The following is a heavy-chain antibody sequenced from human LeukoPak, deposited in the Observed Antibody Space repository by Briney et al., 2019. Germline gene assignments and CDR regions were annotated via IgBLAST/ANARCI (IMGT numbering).Heavy chain of an antibody. CDR3: ARPGLAYCGADCYSTEGYYFDY. CDR1: GENFSIYF. D-gene: IGHD2-21*01. Sequence: SETLSLTCAVYGENFSIYFYSWIRQPPGKGLEWIGEINHGGSTSYNPSLKSRVTISVDTSKNQFSLRLSSVTAADTAMYYCARPGLAYCGADCYSTEGYYFDYWSQGALVTVSS. V-gene: IGHV4-34*01. J-gene: IGHJ4*02. CDR2: INHGGST.